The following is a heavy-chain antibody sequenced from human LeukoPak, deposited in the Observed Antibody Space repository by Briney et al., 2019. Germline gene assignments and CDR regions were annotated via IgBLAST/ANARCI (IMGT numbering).Heavy chain of an antibody. CDR3: ASGLVVPAAILAFDI. Sequence: GGSLRLSCAASGFTFSSYWMSWVRQAPGKGLEWVANIKQDGSEKYYVDSVKGRFTISRDNAKNSLYLQMNSLRAEDTAVYYCASGLVVPAAILAFDIWGQGTMVTVSS. J-gene: IGHJ3*02. V-gene: IGHV3-7*01. CDR2: IKQDGSEK. D-gene: IGHD2-2*02. CDR1: GFTFSSYW.